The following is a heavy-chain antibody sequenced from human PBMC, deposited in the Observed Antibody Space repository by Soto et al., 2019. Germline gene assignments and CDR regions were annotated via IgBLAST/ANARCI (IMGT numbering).Heavy chain of an antibody. V-gene: IGHV1-8*01. D-gene: IGHD3-10*01. CDR1: GYAFTTYD. J-gene: IGHJ6*02. Sequence: QVQLVQSGAEVKKPGASVKVSCKASGYAFTTYDINWVRQATGQGPEWMGWMNPNSGHTVYAQKFQGRVTVTRDTAKNTAYMELGSLRSEDTAVYYSARGSMWFGGHGIDDWGQGTTVTVSS. CDR2: MNPNSGHT. CDR3: ARGSMWFGGHGIDD.